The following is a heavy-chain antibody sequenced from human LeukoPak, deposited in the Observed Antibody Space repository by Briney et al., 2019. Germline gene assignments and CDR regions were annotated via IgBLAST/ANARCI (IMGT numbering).Heavy chain of an antibody. CDR3: ARDLGNSGWYTFDY. J-gene: IGHJ4*02. D-gene: IGHD6-19*01. CDR2: TYYRAKWYS. V-gene: IGHV6-1*01. Sequence: SQTLSLTCAISGDSVSSNNGAWNWIRQSPSRGLEWLGRTYYRAKWYSDYAVAMGGRITINPDTSKNHFSLQLNSVTPDDTAVYYCARDLGNSGWYTFDYWGQGTLVTVSS. CDR1: GDSVSSNNGA.